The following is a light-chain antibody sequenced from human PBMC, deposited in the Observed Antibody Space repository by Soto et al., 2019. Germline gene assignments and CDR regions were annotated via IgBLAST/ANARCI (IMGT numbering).Light chain of an antibody. CDR2: LNSDGSH. J-gene: IGLJ3*02. Sequence: QSVLTQSPSASASLGASVKLTCTLSSGHNSYAIAWHQQQPEKGPRYLMNLNSDGSHSKGDGIPDRFSGSSSGAERYLTISSLQSEDEADYYCQTWGTGFRVFGGGTKLTVL. V-gene: IGLV4-69*01. CDR3: QTWGTGFRV. CDR1: SGHNSYA.